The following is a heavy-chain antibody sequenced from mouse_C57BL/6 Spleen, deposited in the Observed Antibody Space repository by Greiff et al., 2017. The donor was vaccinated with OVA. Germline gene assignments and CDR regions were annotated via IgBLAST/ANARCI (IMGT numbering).Heavy chain of an antibody. D-gene: IGHD2-4*01. J-gene: IGHJ3*01. CDR2: IHPNSGST. Sequence: QVQLQQPGAELVKPGASVKLSCKASGYTFTSYWMHWVKQRPGQGLEWIGMIHPNSGSTNYNEKFKSKATLTVDKSSSTAYMQLSSLTSEDSAVYYCARARAIYYDYDRGFTYWGQGTLVTVSA. CDR1: GYTFTSYW. CDR3: ARARAIYYDYDRGFTY. V-gene: IGHV1-64*01.